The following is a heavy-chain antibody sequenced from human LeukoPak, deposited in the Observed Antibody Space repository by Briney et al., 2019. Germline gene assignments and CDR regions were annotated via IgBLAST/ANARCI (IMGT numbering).Heavy chain of an antibody. Sequence: ASVKVSCKASGGTFSSYAINWVRQAPGQGREWMGGIIPLFGTANYAQKFQGRVTITADASTSTVYMELSSLRSEDTAVYYCARLRTPRYFDYWGQGTLVTVSS. CDR2: IIPLFGTA. D-gene: IGHD2-15*01. CDR3: ARLRTPRYFDY. J-gene: IGHJ4*02. V-gene: IGHV1-69*13. CDR1: GGTFSSYA.